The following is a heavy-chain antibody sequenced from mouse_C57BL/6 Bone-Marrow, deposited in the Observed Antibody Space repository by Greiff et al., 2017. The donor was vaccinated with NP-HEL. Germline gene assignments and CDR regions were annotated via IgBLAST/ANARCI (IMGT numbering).Heavy chain of an antibody. Sequence: EVKLVESGGGLVQPGGSMKLSCVASGFTFSNYWMNWVRQSPEKGLEWVAQIRLKSDNYATHYAESVQGRFTISRDDSKSSVYLQMNNLRAEDTGIYYCTGTYYGSGHYFDYWGQGTTLTVSS. CDR3: TGTYYGSGHYFDY. V-gene: IGHV6-3*01. D-gene: IGHD1-1*01. CDR1: GFTFSNYW. J-gene: IGHJ2*01. CDR2: IRLKSDNYAT.